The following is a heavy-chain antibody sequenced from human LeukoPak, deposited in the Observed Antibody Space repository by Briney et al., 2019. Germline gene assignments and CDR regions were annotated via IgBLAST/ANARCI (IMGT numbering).Heavy chain of an antibody. D-gene: IGHD3-10*01. CDR3: ARGPYGTGSHFYF. Sequence: ASVKVSCKDSGSTFSSYDINWVRQATGQGLEWMGWMNPNSGDTGYTQRFQGRVTMTRDTSISTAYMELSSLRSEDTAVYYCARGPYGTGSHFYFWGQGTLVTVSS. J-gene: IGHJ4*02. CDR1: GSTFSSYD. CDR2: MNPNSGDT. V-gene: IGHV1-8*02.